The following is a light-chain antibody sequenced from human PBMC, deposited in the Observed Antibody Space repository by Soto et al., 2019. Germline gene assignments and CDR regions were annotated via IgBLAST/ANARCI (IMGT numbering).Light chain of an antibody. V-gene: IGKV3-20*01. CDR1: QRISISY. CDR2: GSS. Sequence: EIVLTQSPGTLSVSPGEGATLSCRASQRISISYLAWYQQKPGQAPRLLIYGSSTRATGIPDRFSGSGPETDFTLTISRLEPEDFAVYFCQQYGRSPWTFGQGTKVEIK. J-gene: IGKJ1*01. CDR3: QQYGRSPWT.